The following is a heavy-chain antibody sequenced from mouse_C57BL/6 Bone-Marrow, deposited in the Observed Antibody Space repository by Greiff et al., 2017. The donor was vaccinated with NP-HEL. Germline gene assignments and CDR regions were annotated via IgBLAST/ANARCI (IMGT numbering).Heavy chain of an antibody. CDR3: TRYLIYYGNYWYFDV. Sequence: LQESGAELVRPGASVTLSCKASGYTFTDYEMHWVKQTPVHGLEWIGAIDPETGGTAYNQKFKGKAILTADKSSSTAYMELRSLTSEDSAVYYCTRYLIYYGNYWYFDVWGTGTTVTVSS. D-gene: IGHD2-1*01. V-gene: IGHV1-15*01. CDR1: GYTFTDYE. J-gene: IGHJ1*03. CDR2: IDPETGGT.